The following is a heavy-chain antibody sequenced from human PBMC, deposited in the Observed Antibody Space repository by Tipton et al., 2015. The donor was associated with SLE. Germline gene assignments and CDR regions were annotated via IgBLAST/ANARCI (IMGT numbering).Heavy chain of an antibody. CDR2: ISWNGGTT. CDR3: TTDYGGNSGFFDY. J-gene: IGHJ4*02. Sequence: SLRLSCAASGFTFDDYAMHWVRQAPGKGLEWVSGISWNGGTTDYAAPVKGRFTISRDDSKNTLYLQMNSLKTEDTAVYYCTTDYGGNSGFFDYWGQGTLVTVSS. D-gene: IGHD4-23*01. V-gene: IGHV3-15*07. CDR1: GFTFDDYA.